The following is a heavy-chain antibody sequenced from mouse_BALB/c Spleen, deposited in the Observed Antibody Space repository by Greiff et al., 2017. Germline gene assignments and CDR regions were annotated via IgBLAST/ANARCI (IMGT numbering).Heavy chain of an antibody. Sequence: EVQLQESGPGLVKPSQSLSLTCSVTGYSITSGYYWNWIRQFPGNKLEWMGYISYDGSNNYNPSLKNRISITRDTSKNQFFLKLNSVTTEDTATYYCAREGTGSFDYWGQGTTLTVSS. CDR1: GYSITSGYY. CDR3: AREGTGSFDY. V-gene: IGHV3-6*02. D-gene: IGHD4-1*01. J-gene: IGHJ2*01. CDR2: ISYDGSN.